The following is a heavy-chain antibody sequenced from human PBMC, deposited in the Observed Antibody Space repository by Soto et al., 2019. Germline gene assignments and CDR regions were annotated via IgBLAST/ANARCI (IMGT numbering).Heavy chain of an antibody. Sequence: EVQLVESGGGLVQPGGSLRLSCAASGFTVSNNYMSWVRQAPGKGLEWVSVIFSGGSTNYVDSVKGRFTISRDNSKHTLYLQMNSLRAEDTAVYYCAKSMSDYTIDYWGQGTLVTVSS. CDR1: GFTVSNNY. J-gene: IGHJ4*02. D-gene: IGHD4-4*01. CDR3: AKSMSDYTIDY. V-gene: IGHV3-66*01. CDR2: IFSGGST.